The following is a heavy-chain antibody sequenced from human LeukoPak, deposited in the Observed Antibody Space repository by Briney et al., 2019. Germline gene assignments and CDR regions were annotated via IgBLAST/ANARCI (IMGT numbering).Heavy chain of an antibody. CDR1: GGSISSGNYY. D-gene: IGHD3-22*01. CDR2: IYFNGNT. CDR3: ARVLLDYFDSNGYPNY. Sequence: SETLSLTCTVSGGSISSGNYYWSWIRQPPGKGLEWIGYIYFNGNTYYNPSLTSRVTMSVDTSTNQFSLKLSSVTAADTAVYYCARVLLDYFDSNGYPNYWGQGTLVTVSS. V-gene: IGHV4-30-4*01. J-gene: IGHJ4*02.